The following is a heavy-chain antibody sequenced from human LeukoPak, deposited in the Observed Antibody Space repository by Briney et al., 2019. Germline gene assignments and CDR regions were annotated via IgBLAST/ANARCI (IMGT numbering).Heavy chain of an antibody. CDR2: ISYDGSDK. V-gene: IGHV3-30*18. Sequence: GGSLRLSCAASGFTFSTYGMHWVRLAQGKGLEWVAVISYDGSDKYYADSVKGRFTISRDNSKNTLYLQMHSLRAEDTAVYYCAKDWRMFTIFGVLDPWGQGTLVTVS. CDR1: GFTFSTYG. J-gene: IGHJ5*02. CDR3: AKDWRMFTIFGVLDP. D-gene: IGHD3-3*01.